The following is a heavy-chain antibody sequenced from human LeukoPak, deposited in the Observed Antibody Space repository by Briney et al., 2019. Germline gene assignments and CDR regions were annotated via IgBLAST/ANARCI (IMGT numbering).Heavy chain of an antibody. Sequence: ASVKVSCKASGYTFTSYYMHWVRQAPGQGLEWMGIINPSGGSTSYAQKFQGRVTMTRDTSTSTVYMELSSLRSEDTAVYYCARAALTMVRGVAWYNWFDPWGQGTLVTVSS. CDR3: ARAALTMVRGVAWYNWFDP. D-gene: IGHD3-10*01. V-gene: IGHV1-46*01. CDR2: INPSGGST. CDR1: GYTFTSYY. J-gene: IGHJ5*02.